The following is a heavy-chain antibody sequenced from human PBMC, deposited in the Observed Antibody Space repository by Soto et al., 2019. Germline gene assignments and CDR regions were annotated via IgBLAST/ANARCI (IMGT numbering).Heavy chain of an antibody. CDR2: ISYDGSNK. V-gene: IGHV3-30-3*01. D-gene: IGHD2-15*01. J-gene: IGHJ6*02. CDR3: ASFRGYCSGGSCSPYGMDV. Sequence: QVQLVESGGGVVQPGRSLRLSCAASGFTFSSYAMHWVRQAPGKGLEWVAVISYDGSNKYYADSVKGRFTISRDNSKNTLYLHMNSLRAEATAVYYCASFRGYCSGGSCSPYGMDVWGQGTTVTVSS. CDR1: GFTFSSYA.